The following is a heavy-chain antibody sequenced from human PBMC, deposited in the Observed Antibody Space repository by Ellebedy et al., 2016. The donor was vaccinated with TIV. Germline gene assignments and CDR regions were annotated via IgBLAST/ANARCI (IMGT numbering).Heavy chain of an antibody. D-gene: IGHD6-6*01. V-gene: IGHV5-51*01. CDR3: ARLQMSNYFDY. CDR1: GYSFTTYW. Sequence: GESLKISCKGSGYSFTTYWIGWVRQKPGKGLEWMGIIYPEDSDTRYSPSFQGQVTISADKSISTAYLQWSSLKASDTAMYYCARLQMSNYFDYWGQGTLVTVSS. CDR2: IYPEDSDT. J-gene: IGHJ4*02.